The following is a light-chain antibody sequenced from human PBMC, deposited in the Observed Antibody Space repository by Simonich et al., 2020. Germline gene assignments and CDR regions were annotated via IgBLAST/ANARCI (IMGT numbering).Light chain of an antibody. CDR2: EDN. V-gene: IGLV6-57*03. J-gene: IGLJ3*02. CDR1: SGSIASNS. Sequence: NFMLTQPHSVSESPGKTVTISCTRSSGSIASNSVQWHQQRPCSAPTTVIYEDNQRPSGVPDRFSGTIDSSSNSASLTISGLKTEDSADYYCQSYDSSIWVFGGGTKLTVL. CDR3: QSYDSSIWV.